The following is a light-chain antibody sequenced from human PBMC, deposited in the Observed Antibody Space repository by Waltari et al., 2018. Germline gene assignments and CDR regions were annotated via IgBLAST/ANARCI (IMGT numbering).Light chain of an antibody. CDR2: DTS. V-gene: IGKV3-20*01. CDR3: QKYGTLPAT. CDR1: QSVSRT. Sequence: EIVLTQSPGTLSLSPGERATLACRASQSVSRTLAGYQQKPGQAPRLLIYDTSTRATGIPDRFSGSGFGTDFSLTISRLEPEDFAVYYCQKYGTLPATFGQGTKVEIK. J-gene: IGKJ1*01.